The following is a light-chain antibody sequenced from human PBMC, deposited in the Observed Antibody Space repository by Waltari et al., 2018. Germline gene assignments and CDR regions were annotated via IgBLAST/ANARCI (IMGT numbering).Light chain of an antibody. V-gene: IGKV1-5*03. Sequence: DIQMTQSPSSLSASVGDRVTITCRASQSISNWLAWYQQKPGKAPILLIYKASILKSGVPSRFSGSGSGTQSTLTISSLQPGDFATYYCQQYNTYSSFGQGTKLEIK. CDR2: KAS. J-gene: IGKJ2*01. CDR1: QSISNW. CDR3: QQYNTYSS.